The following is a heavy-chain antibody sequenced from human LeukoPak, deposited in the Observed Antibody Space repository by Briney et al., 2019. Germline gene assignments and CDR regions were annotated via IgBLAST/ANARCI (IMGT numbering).Heavy chain of an antibody. Sequence: ASVKVSCKASGGTFSSYAISWVRQAPGQGLEWMGGIIPIFGTANYAQKFQGRVTITADESTSTAYMELSSLRSEDTAVYYCASTPIYGGVAEVGNPWGQGTLVTVSS. CDR3: ASTPIYGGVAEVGNP. D-gene: IGHD4-23*01. CDR2: IIPIFGTA. V-gene: IGHV1-69*01. J-gene: IGHJ5*02. CDR1: GGTFSSYA.